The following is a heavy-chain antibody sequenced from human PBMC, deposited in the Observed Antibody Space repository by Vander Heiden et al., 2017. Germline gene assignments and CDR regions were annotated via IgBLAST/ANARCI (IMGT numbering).Heavy chain of an antibody. CDR3: AKFYGIQLWWFSIGMDV. CDR2: ISGSGGST. V-gene: IGHV3-23*01. J-gene: IGHJ6*02. D-gene: IGHD5-18*01. Sequence: EVQLLESGGGLVQPGGSLRPSCAAAGFTFSSYAMSWVRQAAGKGLGWVSAISGSGGSTYYADSVKGRFTISRDNSKNTLYLQMNSLRAGDTAVYYCAKFYGIQLWWFSIGMDVWGQGTTVTVSS. CDR1: GFTFSSYA.